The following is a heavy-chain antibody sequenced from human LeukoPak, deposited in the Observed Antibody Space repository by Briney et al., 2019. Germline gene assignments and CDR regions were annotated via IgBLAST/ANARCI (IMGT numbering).Heavy chain of an antibody. CDR2: ISYSGST. D-gene: IGHD6-19*01. J-gene: IGHJ4*02. V-gene: IGHV4-59*01. CDR1: GGSISNYY. CDR3: ARHTTSGWYQVVY. Sequence: SQTLSLTCTVSGGSISNYYCSWVRHPPGEGLEWIGYISYSGSTNHNPSLKSRVTISVDTSKNQFSLKLSSVTAADTAVYYCARHTTSGWYQVVYWGQGTLVTVSS.